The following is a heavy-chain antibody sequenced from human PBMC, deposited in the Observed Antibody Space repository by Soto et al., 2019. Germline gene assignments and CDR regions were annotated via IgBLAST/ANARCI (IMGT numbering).Heavy chain of an antibody. V-gene: IGHV1-69*13. CDR2: IIPIFGTA. J-gene: IGHJ5*02. D-gene: IGHD3-16*01. CDR1: GGTFSSYA. CDR3: ARDWTVAVRNEISFGWFDP. Sequence: SVKVSCKASGGTFSSYAISWVRQAPGQGLEWMGGIIPIFGTANYAQKFQGRVTITADESTSTAYMELSSLRSEDTAVYYCARDWTVAVRNEISFGWFDPWGQGTLVTVSS.